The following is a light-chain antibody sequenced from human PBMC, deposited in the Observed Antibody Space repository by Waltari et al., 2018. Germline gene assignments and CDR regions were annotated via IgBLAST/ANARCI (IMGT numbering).Light chain of an antibody. V-gene: IGLV2-8*01. CDR1: SSEISGSKY. CDR2: EIT. CDR3: SAYAGGNTLV. J-gene: IGLJ2*01. Sequence: QSTLTQPASVSGSPGQSITISCPGTSSEISGSKYFSWYQQYPHRAPQPILYEITERPSCGPDRFSVSESGNTASLTVSGLQIEDEADYFCSAYAGGNTLVFGGGTRLTVL.